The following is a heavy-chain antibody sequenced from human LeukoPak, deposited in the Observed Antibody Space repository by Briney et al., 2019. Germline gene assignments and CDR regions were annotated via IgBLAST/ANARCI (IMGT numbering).Heavy chain of an antibody. D-gene: IGHD3-9*01. J-gene: IGHJ4*02. V-gene: IGHV4-59*12. CDR1: GGSISGYY. Sequence: SETLSLTCSVSGGSISGYYWSWIRQPPGQGLEWIGYIYYSGSTNYNPSLKSRVIISRDTSKNQFSLNLSSVTAADTAVYYCARGRWTGTWLPPFDYWGQGTLVTVSS. CDR3: ARGRWTGTWLPPFDY. CDR2: IYYSGST.